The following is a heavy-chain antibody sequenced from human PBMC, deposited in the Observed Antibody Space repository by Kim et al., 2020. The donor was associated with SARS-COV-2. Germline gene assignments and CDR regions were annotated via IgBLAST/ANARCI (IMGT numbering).Heavy chain of an antibody. CDR3: ARVLVPRPYYYYYGMDV. Sequence: LKSRVTISVDTSKTQFSLKLSSVTAADTAVYYCARVLVPRPYYYYYGMDVWGQGTTVTVSS. V-gene: IGHV4-34*01. D-gene: IGHD6-13*01. J-gene: IGHJ6*02.